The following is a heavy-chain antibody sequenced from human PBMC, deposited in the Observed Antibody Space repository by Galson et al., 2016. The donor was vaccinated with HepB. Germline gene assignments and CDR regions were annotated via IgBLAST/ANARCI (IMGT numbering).Heavy chain of an antibody. CDR2: IYGGGST. V-gene: IGHV3-53*01. CDR1: GLIISTNY. Sequence: SLRLSCAVSGLIISTNYMSWVRQAPGSGLEWVSVIYGGGSTFYADSVKGRFTISRDKSKNTLFLNMISLRAEDTASYYCASHLGGSSLDPFDIWGRGTMVTVSS. D-gene: IGHD3-16*01. CDR3: ASHLGGSSLDPFDI. J-gene: IGHJ3*02.